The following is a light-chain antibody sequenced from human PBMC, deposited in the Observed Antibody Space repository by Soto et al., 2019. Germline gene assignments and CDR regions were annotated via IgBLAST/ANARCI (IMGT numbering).Light chain of an antibody. V-gene: IGKV3-15*01. Sequence: DIVMTQSPATLSVSPGDRATLSCRASQSVSSNLAWYQQKPGQAPRLLIYGASTRATGIPARFSGSGSGTEFTLTISSLQSEDFAVYYCQQYNNWPPLTFGGGTKGEIK. CDR1: QSVSSN. J-gene: IGKJ4*01. CDR3: QQYNNWPPLT. CDR2: GAS.